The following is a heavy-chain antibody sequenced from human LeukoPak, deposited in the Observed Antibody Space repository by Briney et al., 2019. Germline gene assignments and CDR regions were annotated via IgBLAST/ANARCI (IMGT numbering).Heavy chain of an antibody. V-gene: IGHV3-30*18. CDR1: GFTFSSYG. CDR3: AKDAPYGSGSYYNALDY. D-gene: IGHD3-10*01. CDR2: ISYDGSNK. Sequence: GSLRLSCAASGFTFSSYGMHWVRQAPGKGLEWVAVISYDGSNKYYADSVKGRFTISRDNSKNTLYLQMNSLRAEDTAVYYCAKDAPYGSGSYYNALDYWGQGTLVTVSS. J-gene: IGHJ4*02.